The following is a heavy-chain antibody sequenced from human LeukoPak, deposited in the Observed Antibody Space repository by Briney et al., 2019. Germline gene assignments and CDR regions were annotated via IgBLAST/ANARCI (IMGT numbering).Heavy chain of an antibody. Sequence: ASVKLSCKSSGYTFTSYDINWVRQPTGQGLEWMGWMNPNSGNTGYAQKFQGRVTMTRNTSISTAYMELSSLRSEDTAVYYCARGGGIYGSSTSCDFTNWFDPWGQGTLVTVSS. D-gene: IGHD2-2*01. CDR2: MNPNSGNT. J-gene: IGHJ5*02. CDR1: GYTFTSYD. CDR3: ARGGGIYGSSTSCDFTNWFDP. V-gene: IGHV1-8*01.